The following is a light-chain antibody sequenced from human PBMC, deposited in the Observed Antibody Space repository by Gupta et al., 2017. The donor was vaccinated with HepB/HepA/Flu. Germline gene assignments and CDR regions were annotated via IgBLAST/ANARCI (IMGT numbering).Light chain of an antibody. Sequence: QSALTQPASVSWSPGPSITISCTGTSSDVGGDNYVSWYQHHPAKAHKLMIYDVSNRPSGVSSRFSGSKAGNTASLTISGPQAEDDADYYCSAYTSSIGVVFGGGTKLTVL. CDR1: SSDVGGDNY. J-gene: IGLJ2*01. V-gene: IGLV2-14*03. CDR3: SAYTSSIGVV. CDR2: DVS.